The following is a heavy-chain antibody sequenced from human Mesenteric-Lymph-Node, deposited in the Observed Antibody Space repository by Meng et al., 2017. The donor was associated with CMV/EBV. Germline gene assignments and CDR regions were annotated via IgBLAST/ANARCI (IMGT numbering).Heavy chain of an antibody. CDR1: GGSISSYY. V-gene: IGHV4-59*01. CDR3: ARGWGPSGWAFWYFDL. CDR2: IYYSGST. Sequence: SETLSPTCPLSGGSISSYYWSWFRQHPGKGLAWIGYIYYSGSTNSNPSLKSRVTISLDTSKNQFSLNLSSVTAADAAVYYCARGWGPSGWAFWYFDLWGRGTLVTVSS. D-gene: IGHD6-19*01. J-gene: IGHJ2*01.